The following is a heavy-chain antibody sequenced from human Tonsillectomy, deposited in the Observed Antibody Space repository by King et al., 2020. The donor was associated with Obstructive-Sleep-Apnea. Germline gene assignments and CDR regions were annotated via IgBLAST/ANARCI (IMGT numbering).Heavy chain of an antibody. CDR2: IDPSDSYT. J-gene: IGHJ4*02. CDR1: GYSFTSYW. CDR3: ARLLVGRYYDSTPLLDY. D-gene: IGHD3-22*01. Sequence: VQLVESGAEVKKPGESLRISCKGSGYSFTSYWISWVRQMPGKGLEWMGRIDPSDSYTNYSPSFQGHVTISADKSISTAYLQWSSLKASDTAMYYCARLLVGRYYDSTPLLDYWGQGTLVTVSS. V-gene: IGHV5-10-1*01.